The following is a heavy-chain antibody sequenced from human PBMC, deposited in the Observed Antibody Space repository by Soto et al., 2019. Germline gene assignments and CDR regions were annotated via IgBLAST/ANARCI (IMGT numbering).Heavy chain of an antibody. J-gene: IGHJ5*02. CDR2: IYYSGST. Sequence: KSSETLSLTCTVSGGSISSGGYYWSWIRQHPGKGLEWIGYIYYSGSTYYNPSLKSRVTISVDTSKNQFSLKLSSVTAADTAVYYCAREAACSSTSCYNWFDPWGQGTMVTVYS. D-gene: IGHD2-2*01. V-gene: IGHV4-31*03. CDR3: AREAACSSTSCYNWFDP. CDR1: GGSISSGGYY.